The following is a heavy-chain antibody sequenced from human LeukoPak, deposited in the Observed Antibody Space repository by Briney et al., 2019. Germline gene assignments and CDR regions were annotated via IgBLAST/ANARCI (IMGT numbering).Heavy chain of an antibody. J-gene: IGHJ6*02. CDR3: ARDLVYDSPPSGMDV. V-gene: IGHV1-2*02. CDR2: INPNSGGT. CDR1: GYTFTGYY. D-gene: IGHD3-16*01. Sequence: ASVKVSCKASGYTFTGYYMHWVRQAPGQGLEWMGWINPNSGGTNYAQKFQGRVTMTRDTSISTAYMELSRLRSDDTVVYYCARDLVYDSPPSGMDVWGQGTTVTVSS.